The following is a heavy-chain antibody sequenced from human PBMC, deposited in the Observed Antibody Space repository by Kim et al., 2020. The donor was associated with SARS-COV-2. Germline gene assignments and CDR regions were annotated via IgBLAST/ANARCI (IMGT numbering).Heavy chain of an antibody. D-gene: IGHD6-19*01. V-gene: IGHV3-23*01. CDR2: IRDSGGST. CDR3: AKVTSGSSGWFEYFQH. Sequence: GGSLRLSCAASGFTFNNYAMSWVRQAPGKGLEWVSGIRDSGGSTKYADSVKGQFTISRDNSKNTMYLQMDSLRAEDTAVYYCAKVTSGSSGWFEYFQHWGQGTLVTVSS. CDR1: GFTFNNYA. J-gene: IGHJ1*01.